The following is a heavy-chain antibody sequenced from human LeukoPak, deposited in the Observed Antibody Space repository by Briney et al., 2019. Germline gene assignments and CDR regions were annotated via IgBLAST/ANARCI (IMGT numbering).Heavy chain of an antibody. CDR1: GFTFSSYA. Sequence: QPGGSLRLSCAASGFTFSSYAMHWVRQAPGKGLEWVAVISYDGSNKYYADSVKGRFTISKDNSKNTLYLQMSSLRAEDTAVYYYARNEFEGATPDYWGQGTLVTVSS. J-gene: IGHJ4*02. CDR3: ARNEFEGATPDY. CDR2: ISYDGSNK. D-gene: IGHD1-26*01. V-gene: IGHV3-30*04.